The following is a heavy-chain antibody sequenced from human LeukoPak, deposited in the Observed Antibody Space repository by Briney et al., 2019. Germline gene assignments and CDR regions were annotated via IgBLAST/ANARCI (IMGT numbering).Heavy chain of an antibody. CDR3: ARDLFDYGGNSDY. CDR2: ISSSSSYI. Sequence: GGSLRLSCAASGFIFSSYSMHWVRQAPGKGLEWVSSISSSSSYIYYADSVKGRFTISRDNAKNSLYLQMNSLRAEDTAVYYCARDLFDYGGNSDYWGQGTLVTVSS. V-gene: IGHV3-21*01. CDR1: GFIFSSYS. J-gene: IGHJ4*02. D-gene: IGHD4-23*01.